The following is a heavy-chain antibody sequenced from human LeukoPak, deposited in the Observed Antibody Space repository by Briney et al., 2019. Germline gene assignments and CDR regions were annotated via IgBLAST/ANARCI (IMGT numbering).Heavy chain of an antibody. CDR3: ARREQQLAY. Sequence: SETLSLTCTVSGASISRYYWSWIRQPPGKALEWVGHISYRGSTNYNPSLNSRVTVSVDTSQSQFSLKLSSVTAADTAVYYCARREQQLAYWGQGTLVTVSS. V-gene: IGHV4-59*12. J-gene: IGHJ4*02. CDR1: GASISRYY. CDR2: ISYRGST. D-gene: IGHD6-13*01.